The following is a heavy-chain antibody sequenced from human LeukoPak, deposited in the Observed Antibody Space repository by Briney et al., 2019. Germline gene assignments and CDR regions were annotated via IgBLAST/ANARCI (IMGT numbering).Heavy chain of an antibody. D-gene: IGHD2-21*02. CDR1: GFTFSSYE. V-gene: IGHV3-48*03. J-gene: IGHJ4*02. CDR2: ISSSGATI. Sequence: GGSLRLSCAASGFTFSSYEMNWARQAPGKGLEWVSYISSSGATIYYADSVKGRFTISRDNARNSLYLQMNSLRAEDTAVYYCARERNCGADCYPDYWGQGTLVTVSS. CDR3: ARERNCGADCYPDY.